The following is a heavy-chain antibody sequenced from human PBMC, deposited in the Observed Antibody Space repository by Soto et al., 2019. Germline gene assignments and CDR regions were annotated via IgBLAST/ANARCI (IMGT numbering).Heavy chain of an antibody. CDR1: GYSFTSYW. J-gene: IGHJ6*02. CDR2: IDPSDSYT. D-gene: IGHD6-13*01. Sequence: GESLKISCKGSGYSFTSYWISWVRQMPGKGLEWMGRIDPSDSYTNYSPSFQGHVTISADKSISTAYLQWSSLKASYTAMYYCARQGSSWTYYYYGMDVWGQGTTVTVSS. CDR3: ARQGSSWTYYYYGMDV. V-gene: IGHV5-10-1*01.